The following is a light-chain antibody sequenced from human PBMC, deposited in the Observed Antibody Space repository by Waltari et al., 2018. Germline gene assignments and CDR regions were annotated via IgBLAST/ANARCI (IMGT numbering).Light chain of an antibody. CDR3: QQYRGLWT. CDR2: RAS. CDR1: QSIYSTY. J-gene: IGKJ1*01. Sequence: EIVLTQSPGTLSLSPGERATLSCRASQSIYSTYLAWYQQKPGQAPRLLISRASNRATGVPDRFSGSGSGTDFTLTISRLEPEDFAVFYCQQYRGLWTFGQGTRVEVK. V-gene: IGKV3-20*01.